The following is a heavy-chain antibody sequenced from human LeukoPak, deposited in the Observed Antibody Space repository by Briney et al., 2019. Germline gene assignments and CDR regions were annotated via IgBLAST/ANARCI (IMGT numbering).Heavy chain of an antibody. CDR3: AKRHSSGWYYFDY. Sequence: GGFLRLSCAASGFTFSSYAMSWVRQAPGKGLEWVSTIPRSGDSTYYADSVKGRFTISRDNSKNTLYLQMHSLRAEDTAVYYCAKRHSSGWYYFDYWGQGTLVTVSS. V-gene: IGHV3-23*01. CDR1: GFTFSSYA. CDR2: IPRSGDST. J-gene: IGHJ4*02. D-gene: IGHD6-19*01.